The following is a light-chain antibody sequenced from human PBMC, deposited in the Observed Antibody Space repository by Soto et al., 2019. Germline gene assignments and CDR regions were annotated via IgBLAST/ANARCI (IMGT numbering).Light chain of an antibody. Sequence: DIQMTQSPSSVSASVGDRVTITCRASQGISSLLALYQQKPGKAPKLLIYSASSLQTGVPSRFSGSGSGTDFTLTISSLQPEDFATYYCQQADSFPLTFGGGTKVDIK. CDR2: SAS. CDR1: QGISSL. J-gene: IGKJ4*01. CDR3: QQADSFPLT. V-gene: IGKV1D-12*01.